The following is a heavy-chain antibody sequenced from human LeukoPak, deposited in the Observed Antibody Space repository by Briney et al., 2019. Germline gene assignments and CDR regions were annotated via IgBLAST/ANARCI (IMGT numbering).Heavy chain of an antibody. J-gene: IGHJ4*02. Sequence: SETLSLTCKVSGGSISNSSPCWGWIRQPPREGLEWIGSICYSGSSYYNPSLKSRVTISVDTSKNQFSLTLSSVTAADTAVYYRARVCSGGTCSDFWGQGTLVTVSS. CDR1: GGSISNSSPC. CDR3: ARVCSGGTCSDF. CDR2: ICYSGSS. V-gene: IGHV4-39*01. D-gene: IGHD2-15*01.